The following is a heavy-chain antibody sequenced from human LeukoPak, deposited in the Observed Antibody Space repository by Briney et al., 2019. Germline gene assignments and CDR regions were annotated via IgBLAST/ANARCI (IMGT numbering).Heavy chain of an antibody. CDR2: ISYDGSNK. J-gene: IGHJ4*02. CDR3: ARGRISFSTSCPFDY. V-gene: IGHV3-30-3*01. Sequence: PGRSLRLSCAASGFTFSSYAMHWVRQAPGKGLEWVAVISYDGSNKYYADSVKGRFTISRDNSKNTLYLQMNSLRAEDTAVYYCARGRISFSTSCPFDYWGQGTLVTVSS. D-gene: IGHD2-2*01. CDR1: GFTFSSYA.